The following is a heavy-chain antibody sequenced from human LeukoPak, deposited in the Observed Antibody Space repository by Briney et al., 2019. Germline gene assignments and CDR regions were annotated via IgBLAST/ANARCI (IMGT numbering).Heavy chain of an antibody. Sequence: SETLSLTCTVSGGSIRSSSNYYWSWIRQPPGKGLEWIGEINHSGSTNYNPSLKSRVTISVDTSKNQFSLKLSSVTAADTAVYYCARAVGAAYYYYYYMDVWGKGTTVTVSS. CDR3: ARAVGAAYYYYYYMDV. J-gene: IGHJ6*03. D-gene: IGHD1-26*01. V-gene: IGHV4-39*07. CDR2: INHSGST. CDR1: GGSIRSSSNYY.